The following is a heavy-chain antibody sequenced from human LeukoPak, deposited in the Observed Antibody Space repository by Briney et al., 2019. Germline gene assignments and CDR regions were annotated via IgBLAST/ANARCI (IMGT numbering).Heavy chain of an antibody. J-gene: IGHJ5*02. CDR3: ARGGSTGTNLNWVDP. D-gene: IGHD1-1*01. CDR2: IYYSGST. CDR1: GGSISSYY. V-gene: IGHV4-59*01. Sequence: PAETLSLTCTVSGGSISSYYWSWIRQPPGKGLEWIGYIYYSGSTNYNPSLKSRVTISVDTSKNQFSLKLSSVTAADTAVYYCARGGSTGTNLNWVDPWGQGALATVSS.